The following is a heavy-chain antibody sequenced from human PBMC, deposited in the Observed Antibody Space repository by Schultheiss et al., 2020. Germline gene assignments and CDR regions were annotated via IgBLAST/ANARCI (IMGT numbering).Heavy chain of an antibody. D-gene: IGHD4-17*01. CDR3: ATSATVTTVIWYFDL. CDR2: IYTSGST. V-gene: IGHV4-4*07. CDR1: GGSISSYY. Sequence: SETLSLTCTVSGGSISSYYWSWIRQPAGKGLEWIGRIYTSGSTNYNPSLKSRVTISVDTSKNQFSLKLSSVTAADTAVYYCATSATVTTVIWYFDLWGHGTLVNVSS. J-gene: IGHJ2*01.